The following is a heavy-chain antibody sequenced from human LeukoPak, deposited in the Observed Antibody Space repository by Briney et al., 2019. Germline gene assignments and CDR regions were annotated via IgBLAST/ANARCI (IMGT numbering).Heavy chain of an antibody. CDR3: AMLSLIGAGYDS. CDR1: GFTFSSYS. Sequence: GGSLRLSCAASGFTFSSYSMNWVRQAPGKGLEWVANINQDGSERYYVGSVKGRFTISRDNAKNSLYLQMNSLRVEDTAVYYCAMLSLIGAGYDSWGQGTLVTVSS. J-gene: IGHJ5*01. V-gene: IGHV3-7*01. CDR2: INQDGSER. D-gene: IGHD1-14*01.